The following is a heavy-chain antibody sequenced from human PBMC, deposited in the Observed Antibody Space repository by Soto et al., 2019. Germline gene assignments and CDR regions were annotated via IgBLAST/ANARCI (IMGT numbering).Heavy chain of an antibody. D-gene: IGHD3-16*02. J-gene: IGHJ2*01. Sequence: EVQLVETGGGLIQPGGSLRLSCAASGFTVSSNYMSWVRQAPGKGLGWVSVIYSGGSTYYADSVKGRFTISRDNSKNTLYLQMNSLRAEDTAVYYCARVNAYDYVWGSYRQHWYFDLWGRGTLVTVSS. CDR2: IYSGGST. CDR3: ARVNAYDYVWGSYRQHWYFDL. V-gene: IGHV3-53*02. CDR1: GFTVSSNY.